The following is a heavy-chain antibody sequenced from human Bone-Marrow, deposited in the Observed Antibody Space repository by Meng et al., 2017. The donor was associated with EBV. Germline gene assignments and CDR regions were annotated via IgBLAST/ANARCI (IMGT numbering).Heavy chain of an antibody. Sequence: EGRLLGSVGGWVQPGGSLGLSCAASGFTFSSYAMSWVRQAPGKGLEWVSAISGSGGSTYYADSVKGRFTISRDNSKNTLYLQMNSLRAEDTAVYYCSGLVAGRRFDPWGQGTLVTVSS. CDR3: SGLVAGRRFDP. V-gene: IGHV3-23*01. D-gene: IGHD3-10*01. CDR2: ISGSGGST. CDR1: GFTFSSYA. J-gene: IGHJ5*02.